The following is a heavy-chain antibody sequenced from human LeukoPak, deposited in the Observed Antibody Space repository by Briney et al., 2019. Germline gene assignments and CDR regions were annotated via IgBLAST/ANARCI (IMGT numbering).Heavy chain of an antibody. CDR3: ARVYSSSWTHFDY. V-gene: IGHV1-2*02. D-gene: IGHD6-13*01. CDR2: INPNSGGT. Sequence: GASVKVSCKASGYTFTGYYMHWVRQAPGQGLEWMGWINPNSGGTNYAQKFQGRVTMTRDTSISTAYMELSRLRSDDTAVYYCARVYSSSWTHFDYWGQGTLVTVSS. J-gene: IGHJ4*02. CDR1: GYTFTGYY.